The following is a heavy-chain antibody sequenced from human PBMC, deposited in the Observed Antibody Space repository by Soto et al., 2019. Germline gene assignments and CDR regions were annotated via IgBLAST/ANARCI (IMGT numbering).Heavy chain of an antibody. V-gene: IGHV4-30-4*01. CDR3: ARDLQQLVDYYYYGMDV. CDR1: GGSISSGDYY. Sequence: LSLTCTVSGGSISSGDYYWSWIRQPPGKGLEWIGYIYYSGSTYYNPSLKSRVTISVDTSKNQFSLKLSSVTAADTAVYYCARDLQQLVDYYYYGMDVWGQGTTVTVSS. D-gene: IGHD6-13*01. CDR2: IYYSGST. J-gene: IGHJ6*02.